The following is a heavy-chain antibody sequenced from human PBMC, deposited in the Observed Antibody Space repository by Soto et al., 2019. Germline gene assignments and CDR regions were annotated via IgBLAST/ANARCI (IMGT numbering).Heavy chain of an antibody. CDR2: MNPNSGNT. Sequence: QVQLVQSGAEVQKPGASVKVSCKASGYTFTSYDINWVRQATGQGLEWMGWMNPNSGNTGYAQKFQGRVNMTMNTSISTAYMELSSLRSEDTAVYYCASVTGPDGDAFDLWGQGTMVTVSS. D-gene: IGHD1-20*01. V-gene: IGHV1-8*01. CDR1: GYTFTSYD. J-gene: IGHJ3*01. CDR3: ASVTGPDGDAFDL.